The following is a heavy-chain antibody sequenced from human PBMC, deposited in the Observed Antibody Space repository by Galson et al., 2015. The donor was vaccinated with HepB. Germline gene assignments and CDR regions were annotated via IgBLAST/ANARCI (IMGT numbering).Heavy chain of an antibody. CDR3: ARVNPPYYYDSSGYHY. V-gene: IGHV4-30-4*01. CDR2: IYSSGNT. J-gene: IGHJ4*02. Sequence: TLSLTCTVSGGSISSGDYYWSWIRQPPGKGLEWIGYIYSSGNTYYNSSLKSRVTISVDTSKNQFSLKLRSVTAADTAVYYCARVNPPYYYDSSGYHYWGQGTLVTVSS. D-gene: IGHD3-22*01. CDR1: GGSISSGDYY.